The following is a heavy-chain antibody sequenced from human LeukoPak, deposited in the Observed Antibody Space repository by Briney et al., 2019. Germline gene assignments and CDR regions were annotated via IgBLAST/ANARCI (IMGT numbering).Heavy chain of an antibody. CDR1: GYTFTSYG. J-gene: IGHJ4*02. CDR2: ISAYNGNT. V-gene: IGHV1-18*01. Sequence: ASVKVSCEASGYTFTSYGISWVRQAPGQGLEWMGWISAYNGNTNYAQKLQGRVTMTTDTSTSTAYMELRSLRSDDTAVYYCARDGSLNYDILTGHGSDWGQGTLVTVSS. D-gene: IGHD3-9*01. CDR3: ARDGSLNYDILTGHGSD.